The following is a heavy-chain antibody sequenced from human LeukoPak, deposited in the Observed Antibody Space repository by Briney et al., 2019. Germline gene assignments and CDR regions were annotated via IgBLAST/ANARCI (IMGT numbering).Heavy chain of an antibody. Sequence: GGSLRLSCAASGFTFSDYAMSWVRQAPGKGLECVSVISGSGTSTYYPDSVKGRFTISRDNSKNTLYLQMNSLRAEDTAVYYCAKHLWRDLLWFGEGYYFGYWGQGTLVTVSS. J-gene: IGHJ4*02. CDR3: AKHLWRDLLWFGEGYYFGY. V-gene: IGHV3-23*01. CDR1: GFTFSDYA. D-gene: IGHD3-10*01. CDR2: ISGSGTST.